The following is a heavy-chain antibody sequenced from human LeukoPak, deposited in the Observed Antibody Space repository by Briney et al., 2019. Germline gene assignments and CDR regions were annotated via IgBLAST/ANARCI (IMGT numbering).Heavy chain of an antibody. CDR1: GFTFSSYA. CDR3: AKDSRGYYDYVWGSYPRG. V-gene: IGHV3-23*01. J-gene: IGHJ4*02. Sequence: GGSLRLSCAASGFTFSSYAMSWVRQAPGKGLEWVSAISGSGGSTYYADSVKGRFTISRDNSKNTLYLQMNSLRAEDTAVYYCAKDSRGYYDYVWGSYPRGWGQGTLVTVSS. CDR2: ISGSGGST. D-gene: IGHD3-16*02.